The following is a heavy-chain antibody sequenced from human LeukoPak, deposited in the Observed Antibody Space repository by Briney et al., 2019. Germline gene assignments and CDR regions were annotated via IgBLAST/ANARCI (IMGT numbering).Heavy chain of an antibody. CDR3: AREDRGELGYAFDI. D-gene: IGHD3-10*01. CDR1: GGSISSYY. Sequence: PSETLSLTCTVSGGSISSYYWSWIRQPAGKGLEWIGRIYPSGSPNYNPSLKSRVTISVDTSKNQFSLKLSSVTAADTAVYYCAREDRGELGYAFDIWGQGTMVTVSS. CDR2: IYPSGSP. J-gene: IGHJ3*02. V-gene: IGHV4-4*07.